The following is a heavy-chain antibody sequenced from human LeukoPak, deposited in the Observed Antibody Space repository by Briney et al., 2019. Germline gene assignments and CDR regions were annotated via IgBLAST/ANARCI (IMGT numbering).Heavy chain of an antibody. CDR2: IYSGGST. J-gene: IGHJ6*03. V-gene: IGHV3-53*01. Sequence: GGSLRLSCAASGFTVSSNYMSWVRQAPGKGLEWVSVIYSGGSTYYADSVKGRFTISRDNSKNTLYLQMNSLRAEDTAVYYCARDRRTTVGLYYYYYMDVWGKGTTVTISS. D-gene: IGHD4-23*01. CDR1: GFTVSSNY. CDR3: ARDRRTTVGLYYYYYMDV.